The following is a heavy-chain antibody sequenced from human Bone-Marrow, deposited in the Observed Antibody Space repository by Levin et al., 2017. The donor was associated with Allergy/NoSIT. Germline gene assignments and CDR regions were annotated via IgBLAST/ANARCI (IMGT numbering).Heavy chain of an antibody. D-gene: IGHD3-16*01. V-gene: IGHV3-21*06. CDR3: ASWAMFYYDGSDFDYFYYGRDV. CDR2: ISGGSSRI. J-gene: IGHJ6*02. Sequence: LSLTCAASGLSFSNYDMNWVRQAPGKGLEWVSSISGGSSRIYYADSVKGRFTISRDNAKNSLYLQMNSLRVEDTAVYYCASWAMFYYDGSDFDYFYYGRDVWGQGTTVTVSS. CDR1: GLSFSNYD.